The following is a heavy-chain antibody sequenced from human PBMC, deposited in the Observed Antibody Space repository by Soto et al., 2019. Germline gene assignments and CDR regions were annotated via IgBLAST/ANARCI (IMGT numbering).Heavy chain of an antibody. D-gene: IGHD3-22*01. J-gene: IGHJ3*02. CDR1: GYTFTSYG. V-gene: IGHV1-18*04. CDR2: LSAYNGNT. CDR3: ARELYYYDSSGHTGDAFDI. Sequence: ASVKVSCKASGYTFTSYGISWVRQAPGQGLEWMGWLSAYNGNTNYAQKLQGRVTMTTDTSTSTAYMELRSLRSDDTAVYYCARELYYYDSSGHTGDAFDIWGQGTMVTVSS.